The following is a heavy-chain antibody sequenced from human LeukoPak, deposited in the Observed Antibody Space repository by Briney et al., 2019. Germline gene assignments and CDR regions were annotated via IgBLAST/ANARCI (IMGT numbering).Heavy chain of an antibody. D-gene: IGHD4-17*01. Sequence: PGGSLRLSCAASGFTFSSYEMNWVRQAPGKGLEWVSYISGSGITIHYADSVKGRFTISRDNAKNSLYLQMNSLRAEDTAVYHCARERVTTGGDAFDICGQGTMVTVSS. CDR3: ARERVTTGGDAFDI. CDR2: ISGSGITI. V-gene: IGHV3-48*03. J-gene: IGHJ3*02. CDR1: GFTFSSYE.